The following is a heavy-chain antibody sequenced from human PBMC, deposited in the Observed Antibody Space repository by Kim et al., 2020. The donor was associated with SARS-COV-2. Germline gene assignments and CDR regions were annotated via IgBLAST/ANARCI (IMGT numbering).Heavy chain of an antibody. V-gene: IGHV3-33*01. CDR3: AREHGETVYCYYYMDV. J-gene: IGHJ6*03. Sequence: GGSLRLSCAASGFTFSSYGMHWVRQAPGKGLEWVAFIWYDGSNKYYADSVKGRFTISRDNSKNTLYLQMNSLRAEDTAVDYCAREHGETVYCYYYMDVWGKGTTVTVSS. CDR1: GFTFSSYG. D-gene: IGHD3-10*01. CDR2: IWYDGSNK.